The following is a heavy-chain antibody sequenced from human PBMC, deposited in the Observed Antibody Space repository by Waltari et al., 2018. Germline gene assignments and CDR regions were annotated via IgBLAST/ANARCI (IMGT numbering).Heavy chain of an antibody. V-gene: IGHV4-61*02. CDR3: ARDPPAYYDFWSGYDDYYYYYYMDV. CDR2: IYTSGST. CDR1: GGSISSGSYY. Sequence: QVQLQESGPGLVKPSQTLSLTRTVSGGSISSGSYYWSWIRQPAGKGLEWIGRIYTSGSTNYNPSLKSRVTISVDTSKNQFSLKLSSVTAADTAVYYCARDPPAYYDFWSGYDDYYYYYYMDVWGKGTTVTVSS. J-gene: IGHJ6*03. D-gene: IGHD3-3*01.